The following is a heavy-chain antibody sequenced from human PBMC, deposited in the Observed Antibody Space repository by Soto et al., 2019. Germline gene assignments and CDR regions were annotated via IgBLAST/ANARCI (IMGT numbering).Heavy chain of an antibody. Sequence: ASVKVSCKASGYTLTDYHIQWVRQAPGQGLEWMGWINPNSGGTNYGLKFQGSVTMTRDTSISTAYMELSRLKSDDTAVYYCARTWRSHDAFDIWGQGTMVTVSS. CDR2: INPNSGGT. D-gene: IGHD1-1*01. J-gene: IGHJ3*02. CDR1: GYTLTDYH. CDR3: ARTWRSHDAFDI. V-gene: IGHV1-2*04.